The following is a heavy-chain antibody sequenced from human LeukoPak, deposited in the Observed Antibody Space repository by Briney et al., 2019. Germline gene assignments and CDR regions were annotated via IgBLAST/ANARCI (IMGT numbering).Heavy chain of an antibody. D-gene: IGHD4-17*01. V-gene: IGHV4-59*01. CDR1: GGSISPYY. CDR2: ISYSGST. CDR3: ARAGSYRLTTTL. Sequence: SETLSLTCAVSGGSISPYYWMWIRQPPGKGLEWIGYISYSGSTSFNPSLKSRVTISLDTSTNQVSLKLRSVTAADTAVYYCARAGSYRLTTTLWGQGTLVTVPS. J-gene: IGHJ4*02.